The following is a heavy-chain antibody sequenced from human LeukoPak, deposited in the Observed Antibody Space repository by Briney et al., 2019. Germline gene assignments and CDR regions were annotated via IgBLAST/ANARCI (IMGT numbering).Heavy chain of an antibody. D-gene: IGHD3-3*01. J-gene: IGHJ4*02. V-gene: IGHV3-74*01. CDR3: AKDHYWSIDY. Sequence: GGSLRLSCAASGFAFSSNWMHWVRHAPGQGLVWVSRTKGDGISTNYADSVKGRFTISRDIAKNTLYLQMNSLRAEDTGVYYCAKDHYWSIDYWGRGTLVTVSS. CDR1: GFAFSSNW. CDR2: TKGDGIST.